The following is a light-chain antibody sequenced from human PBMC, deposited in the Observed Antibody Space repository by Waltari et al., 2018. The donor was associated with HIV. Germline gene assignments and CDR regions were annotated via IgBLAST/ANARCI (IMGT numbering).Light chain of an antibody. J-gene: IGLJ2*01. Sequence: QSALTQPAPASGSRGKSITPSCSGTWSDIGSYDLVSWYQQFPGKAPKRILYDFNERPSGVSPLYSGSKSGNTASLVISGLQSEDEADYYCCSYAGSGTFVVFGGGTRLTV. V-gene: IGLV2-23*02. CDR1: WSDIGSYDL. CDR2: DFN. CDR3: CSYAGSGTFVV.